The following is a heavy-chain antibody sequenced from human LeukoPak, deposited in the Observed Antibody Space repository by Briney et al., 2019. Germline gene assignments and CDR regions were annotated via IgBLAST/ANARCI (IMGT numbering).Heavy chain of an antibody. V-gene: IGHV3-23*01. J-gene: IGHJ4*02. Sequence: PGGSLRLSCAASGFTFSSYAMCWVRQAPGKGLEWVSTISGSASSTYYADSVKGRFTISRDNSKNTLHLQMNSLRAEDTALYYCAKAGSPSQALYDYWGQGTLVTVSS. CDR3: AKAGSPSQALYDY. CDR2: ISGSASST. CDR1: GFTFSSYA. D-gene: IGHD2-2*01.